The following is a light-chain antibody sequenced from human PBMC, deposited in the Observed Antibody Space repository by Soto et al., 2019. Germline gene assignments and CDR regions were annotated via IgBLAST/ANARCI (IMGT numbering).Light chain of an antibody. CDR2: DND. V-gene: IGLV1-51*01. J-gene: IGLJ2*01. CDR1: SSNIGRNY. Sequence: QSVLTQPPSVSAAPGQKVTISCSGTSSNIGRNYVAWYQQLPGTAPKLLIYDNDKRPSGIPDRFSGSKSGTSATLGISGLQSEDEADYYCAAWDDSLNGVVFGGGTKVTVL. CDR3: AAWDDSLNGVV.